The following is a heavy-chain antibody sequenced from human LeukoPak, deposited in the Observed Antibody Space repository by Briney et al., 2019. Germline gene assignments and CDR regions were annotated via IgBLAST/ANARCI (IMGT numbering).Heavy chain of an antibody. Sequence: TGGSLRLSCAASGFTFSSYSMNWVRQAPGKGLEWVSYISSSSKTIYYADSVKGRFTISRDNSKNTLYLQMNNLRAEDTALYYCAKNQGQCLVQADYWGQGTLVTVSS. D-gene: IGHD6-19*01. CDR3: AKNQGQCLVQADY. J-gene: IGHJ4*02. CDR1: GFTFSSYS. CDR2: ISSSSKTI. V-gene: IGHV3-48*01.